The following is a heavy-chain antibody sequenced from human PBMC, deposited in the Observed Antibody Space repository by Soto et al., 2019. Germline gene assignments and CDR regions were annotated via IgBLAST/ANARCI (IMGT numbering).Heavy chain of an antibody. CDR2: ISAYNGNT. Sequence: ASVKVSCKASGYTFTSYGISWVRQAPGQGLEWMGWISAYNGNTNYAQKLQGRVTMTTDTSTSTAYMELRSLRSDDTAVYYCARDNTIFGVVLKPLDYWGQGTLVTVSS. CDR1: GYTFTSYG. J-gene: IGHJ4*02. V-gene: IGHV1-18*01. D-gene: IGHD3-3*01. CDR3: ARDNTIFGVVLKPLDY.